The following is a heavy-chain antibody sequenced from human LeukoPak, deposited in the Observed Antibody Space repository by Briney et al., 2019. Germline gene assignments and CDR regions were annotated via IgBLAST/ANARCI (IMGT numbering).Heavy chain of an antibody. D-gene: IGHD4-17*01. CDR2: ISYDGSNK. V-gene: IGHV3-30-3*01. CDR3: ARGPNDYGDYDPWNYFDY. Sequence: GGSLRLSCAASGFTFSSYAMHWVRQAPGKGLEWVAVISYDGSNKYYADSVKGRFTISRDNSKNTLYLQMNSLRAEDTAVYYCARGPNDYGDYDPWNYFDYWGQGTLVTVSS. CDR1: GFTFSSYA. J-gene: IGHJ4*02.